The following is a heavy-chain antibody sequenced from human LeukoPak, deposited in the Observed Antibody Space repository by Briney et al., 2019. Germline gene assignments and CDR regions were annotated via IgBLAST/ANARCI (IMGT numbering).Heavy chain of an antibody. Sequence: SETLSFTCTVSGGSISSYYWSWIRQPPGKGLEWIGCIYYSGSTNYNPSLKGRVTISVDTSKNQFSLKLSSVTAADTAVYYCARDQDSSGYSWGQGTLVTVSS. J-gene: IGHJ1*01. CDR2: IYYSGST. CDR3: ARDQDSSGYS. V-gene: IGHV4-59*01. CDR1: GGSISSYY. D-gene: IGHD3-22*01.